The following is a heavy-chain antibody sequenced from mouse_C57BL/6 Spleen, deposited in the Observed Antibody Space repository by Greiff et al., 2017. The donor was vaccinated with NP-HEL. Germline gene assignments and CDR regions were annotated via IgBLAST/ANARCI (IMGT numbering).Heavy chain of an antibody. D-gene: IGHD1-1*01. CDR2: IWRGGST. J-gene: IGHJ2*01. CDR3: AKMGGSSYGGYFDY. CDR1: GFSLTSYG. V-gene: IGHV2-5*01. Sequence: QVQLQQSGPGLVQPSQSLSITCTVSGFSLTSYGVHWVRQSPGTGLEWLGVIWRGGSTDYNAAFMSRLSITKDNSKSQVFFKMNSLQADDTAIYYCAKMGGSSYGGYFDYWGQGTTLTVSS.